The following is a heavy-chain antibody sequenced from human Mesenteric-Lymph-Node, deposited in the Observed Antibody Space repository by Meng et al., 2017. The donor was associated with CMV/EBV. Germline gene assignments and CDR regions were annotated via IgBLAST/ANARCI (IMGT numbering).Heavy chain of an antibody. Sequence: QEQLVQSGAEVKKPGASVKVCCKASGYTFTSFDINWVRQATGQGPEWMGWINPNSGNTGYAQKFQGRVTLTRDTSISTAYMELSSLRSEDTAVYYCARGPSYSSGFPDCWGQGTLVTVSS. CDR3: ARGPSYSSGFPDC. J-gene: IGHJ4*02. CDR2: INPNSGNT. CDR1: GYTFTSFD. V-gene: IGHV1-8*02. D-gene: IGHD6-19*01.